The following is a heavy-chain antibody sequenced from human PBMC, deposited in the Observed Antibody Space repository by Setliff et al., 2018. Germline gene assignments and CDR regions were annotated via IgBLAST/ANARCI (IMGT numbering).Heavy chain of an antibody. CDR3: ARVTGYYDFWSGYYEDYTPHGGFDP. J-gene: IGHJ5*02. CDR1: GYTLTELS. Sequence: ASVKVSCKVSGYTLTELSMHWVRQAPGKGLEWMGGFDPEDGETIYAQKFQGRVTITRDASANTAYMELSSLRSEGTAVYYCARVTGYYDFWSGYYEDYTPHGGFDPWGQGTLVTVSS. CDR2: FDPEDGET. V-gene: IGHV1-24*01. D-gene: IGHD3-3*01.